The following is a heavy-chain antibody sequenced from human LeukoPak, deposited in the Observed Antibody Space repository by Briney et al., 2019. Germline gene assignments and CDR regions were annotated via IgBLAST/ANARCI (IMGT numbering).Heavy chain of an antibody. J-gene: IGHJ4*02. CDR2: IYHSGST. Sequence: SETLSLTCTVSGGSISSSSYYWGWIRQPPGKGLEWIGSIYHSGSTYYNPSLKSRVTISVDTSKNQFSLKLSSVTAADTAVYYCASRFWSGYYTVGYYFDYWGQGTLVTVSS. D-gene: IGHD3-3*01. CDR3: ASRFWSGYYTVGYYFDY. V-gene: IGHV4-39*07. CDR1: GGSISSSSYY.